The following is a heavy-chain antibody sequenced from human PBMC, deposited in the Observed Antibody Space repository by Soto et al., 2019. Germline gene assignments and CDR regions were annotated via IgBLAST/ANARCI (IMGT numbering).Heavy chain of an antibody. D-gene: IGHD3-3*01. CDR2: TSVAGDTT. V-gene: IGHV3-23*01. J-gene: IGHJ5*02. CDR3: GKDLSPWLRFGLGH. CDR1: GFTFSTYA. Sequence: EVQLLESGGGSVQPGGSLRLSCAGSGFTFSTYAMSWVRQAPGKGLEWVSATSVAGDTTYYADSVEGRFTISSDDSKNALHLHMNSRRADAAAVYYRGKDLSPWLRFGLGHWGQGTLIIDSP.